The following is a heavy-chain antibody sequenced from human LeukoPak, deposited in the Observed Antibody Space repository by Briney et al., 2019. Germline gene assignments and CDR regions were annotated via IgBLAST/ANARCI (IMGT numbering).Heavy chain of an antibody. CDR3: AKGGGYYPRSSYFDY. J-gene: IGHJ4*02. CDR2: ISSSSSYI. Sequence: PGGSLRLSCAASGFTFSSYSMNWVRQAPGKGLEWVSSISSSSSYIYYADSVKGRFTISRDNAKNSLYLQMNSLRAEDTAVYYCAKGGGYYPRSSYFDYWGQGTLVTVSS. D-gene: IGHD3-3*01. CDR1: GFTFSSYS. V-gene: IGHV3-21*01.